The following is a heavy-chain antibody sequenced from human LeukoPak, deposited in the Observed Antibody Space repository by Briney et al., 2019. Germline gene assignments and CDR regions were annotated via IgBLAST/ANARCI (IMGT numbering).Heavy chain of an antibody. J-gene: IGHJ4*02. CDR3: ARGAYYYGSSGYYALFDY. CDR1: GGSISSSNCY. D-gene: IGHD3-22*01. CDR2: IYYSGGT. V-gene: IGHV4-39*02. Sequence: SETLSLTCTVSGGSISSSNCYWGWIRQPPGKGLEWIGSIYYSGGTYYNASLKSRVTISIDTSKNQFSLKLSSVTAADTAVYYCARGAYYYGSSGYYALFDYWGQGTLVTVSS.